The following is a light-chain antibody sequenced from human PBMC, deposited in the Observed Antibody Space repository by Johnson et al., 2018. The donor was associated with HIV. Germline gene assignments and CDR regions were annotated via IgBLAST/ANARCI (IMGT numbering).Light chain of an antibody. V-gene: IGLV1-51*01. CDR2: DNN. CDR3: GTWDSTLSAGGYV. CDR1: SSNIGSNY. Sequence: QSVLTQPPSVSAAPGQKVTISCSGSSSNIGSNYVSWYQQLPGTAPKLLIYDNNRHSGIPDRFSGSKSGTSATLGITGLQTGDEADYYCGTWDSTLSAGGYVFGTGTKVTVL. J-gene: IGLJ1*01.